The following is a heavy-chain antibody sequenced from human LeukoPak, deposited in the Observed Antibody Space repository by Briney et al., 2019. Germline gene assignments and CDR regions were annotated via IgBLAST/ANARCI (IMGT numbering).Heavy chain of an antibody. J-gene: IGHJ4*02. Sequence: PSETLSLTCTVSGGSISSYYWSWIRQPPGKGLEWIGYIYYSGCTNYNPSLTSRVTISVDTSKNRFSLKLSSVTAADTAVYYCAMLGYGQKKIDYWGQGTLVTVSS. CDR3: AMLGYGQKKIDY. D-gene: IGHD5-12*01. CDR2: IYYSGCT. V-gene: IGHV4-59*08. CDR1: GGSISSYY.